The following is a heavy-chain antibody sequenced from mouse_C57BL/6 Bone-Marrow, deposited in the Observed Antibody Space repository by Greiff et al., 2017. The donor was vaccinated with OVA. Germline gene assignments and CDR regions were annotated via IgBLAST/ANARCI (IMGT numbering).Heavy chain of an antibody. CDR2: INPSNGGT. Sequence: VQLQQPGTELVKPGASVKLSCKASGYTFTSYWMHWVKQRPGQGLEWIGNINPSNGGTNYNEKFKSKATLTVDKSSSTAYMQLSSLTSEDSAVDDCARGTTVGATDYWGQGTTLTVSS. J-gene: IGHJ2*01. D-gene: IGHD1-1*01. CDR3: ARGTTVGATDY. V-gene: IGHV1-53*01. CDR1: GYTFTSYW.